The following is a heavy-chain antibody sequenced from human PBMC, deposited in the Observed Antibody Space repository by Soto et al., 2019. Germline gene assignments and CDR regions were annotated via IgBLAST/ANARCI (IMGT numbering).Heavy chain of an antibody. V-gene: IGHV3-30*18. D-gene: IGHD3-3*01. CDR1: GFTFRSYG. Sequence: PGGSLRLSCEASGFTFRSYGMHWVRQAPGKGLEWVAVMKSDGSRDHIDSVKGRFTIFRDNSKKTLYLQMNNLRPEDSAVYYCAKPRSSLEWPPFDSRGHGTLLTVSS. CDR2: MKSDGSR. J-gene: IGHJ5*01. CDR3: AKPRSSLEWPPFDS.